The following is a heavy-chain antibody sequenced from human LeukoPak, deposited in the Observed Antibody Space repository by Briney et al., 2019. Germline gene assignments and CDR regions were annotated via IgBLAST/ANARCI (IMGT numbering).Heavy chain of an antibody. Sequence: GGSLRLSCAASGSTFSSYSMNWVRQAPGKGLEWVSSISSSSSYIYYADSVKGRFTISRDNAKNSLYLQMNSLRAEDTAVYYCARNSAGKSGYYFDYWGQGTLVTVSS. CDR1: GSTFSSYS. J-gene: IGHJ4*02. V-gene: IGHV3-21*01. CDR2: ISSSSSYI. D-gene: IGHD6-13*01. CDR3: ARNSAGKSGYYFDY.